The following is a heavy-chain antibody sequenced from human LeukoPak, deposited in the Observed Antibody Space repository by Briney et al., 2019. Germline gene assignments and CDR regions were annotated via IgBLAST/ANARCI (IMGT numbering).Heavy chain of an antibody. CDR2: INLNTGGT. Sequence: ASVKVSCKASGDSFSDYYIHWVRQAPGQGPEWMGWINLNTGGTNYAQKFDGRFSMTRDTSINTAFMELSGLRFDDTAVYYCARGLFGELFDWGQGTLVTVSS. D-gene: IGHD3-10*01. CDR3: ARGLFGELFD. CDR1: GDSFSDYY. V-gene: IGHV1-2*02. J-gene: IGHJ4*02.